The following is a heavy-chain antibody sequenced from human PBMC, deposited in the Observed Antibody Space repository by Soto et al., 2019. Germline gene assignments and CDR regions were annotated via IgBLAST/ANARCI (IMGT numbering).Heavy chain of an antibody. D-gene: IGHD6-19*01. V-gene: IGHV3-23*01. J-gene: IGHJ4*02. CDR1: GFTFISYA. CDR3: AKEGEHSSGWANFDY. Sequence: GGSLRLSCAASGFTFISYAMSWVRQAPGKGLEWVSVISGSGSSTYYADSVKGRFTISRDNSKNTLYLQMNSLRAEDTAVYYCAKEGEHSSGWANFDYWGQGTLVTVSS. CDR2: ISGSGSST.